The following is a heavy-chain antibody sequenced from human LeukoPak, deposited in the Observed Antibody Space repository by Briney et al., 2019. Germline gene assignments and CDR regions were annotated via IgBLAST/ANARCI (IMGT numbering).Heavy chain of an antibody. V-gene: IGHV4-59*08. D-gene: IGHD1-1*01. CDR2: IYYSGST. Sequence: SETPSLTCTVSGGSISSYYWSWIRQPPGKGLEWIGYIYYSGSTNYNPSLKSRVTISVDTSKNQFSLKLSSVTAADTAVYYCARYNWNYYFDYWGQGTLVTVSS. CDR3: ARYNWNYYFDY. CDR1: GGSISSYY. J-gene: IGHJ4*02.